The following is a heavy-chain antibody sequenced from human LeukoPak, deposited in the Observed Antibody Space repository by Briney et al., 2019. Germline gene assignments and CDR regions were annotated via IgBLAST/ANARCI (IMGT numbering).Heavy chain of an antibody. J-gene: IGHJ4*02. V-gene: IGHV3-23*01. Sequence: EGSLRLSCAASGFTFSSYAMTWVRQAPGKGLEWVSEISGSGESTYYGDSVKGRFTISRDNSKNTLYLQMNSLRAGDTAIYYCAREHWDFDYWGQGTLVTVSS. CDR2: ISGSGEST. CDR1: GFTFSSYA. D-gene: IGHD7-27*01. CDR3: AREHWDFDY.